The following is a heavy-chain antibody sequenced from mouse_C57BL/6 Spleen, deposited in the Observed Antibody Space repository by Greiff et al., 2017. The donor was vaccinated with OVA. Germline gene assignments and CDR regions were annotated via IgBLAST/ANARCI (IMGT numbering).Heavy chain of an antibody. CDR3: ARDWGWLSWFAY. D-gene: IGHD2-3*01. J-gene: IGHJ3*01. V-gene: IGHV5-4*01. CDR1: GFTFSSYA. Sequence: EVHLVESGGGLVKPGGSLKLSCAASGFTFSSYAMSWVRQTPEKRLEWVATISDGGSYTYYPDNVKGRFTISRDNAKNNLYLQMSHLKSEDTAMYYCARDWGWLSWFAYWGQGTLVTVSA. CDR2: ISDGGSYT.